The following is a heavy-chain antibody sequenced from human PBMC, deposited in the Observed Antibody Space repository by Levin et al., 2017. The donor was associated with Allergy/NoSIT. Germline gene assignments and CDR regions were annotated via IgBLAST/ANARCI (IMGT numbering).Heavy chain of an antibody. CDR2: ISYSGST. J-gene: IGHJ4*02. D-gene: IGHD3-22*01. CDR3: ARSHDGTGYFN. V-gene: IGHV4-61*01. CDR1: RGSLSSGSYY. Sequence: SETLSLTCTVSRGSLSSGSYYWSWIRQSPGKGLEWLGYISYSGSTNYNPSLKSRVTISVDTSKNQFSLQLSSVTAADTAVYYCARSHDGTGYFNWGQGTLVTVSS.